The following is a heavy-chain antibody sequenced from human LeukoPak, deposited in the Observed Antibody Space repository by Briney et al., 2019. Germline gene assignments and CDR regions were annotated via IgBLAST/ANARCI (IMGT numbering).Heavy chain of an antibody. CDR3: ARVTNWNYFPVAYYFDY. V-gene: IGHV4-38-2*01. J-gene: IGHJ4*02. CDR1: GFTFSSYW. CDR2: IYHSGST. D-gene: IGHD1-7*01. Sequence: GSLRLSCAASGFTFSSYWMSWVRQAPGKGLEWIGSIYHSGSTYYNPSLKSRVTISVDTSKNQFSLKLSSVTAADTAVYYCARVTNWNYFPVAYYFDYWGQGTLVTVSS.